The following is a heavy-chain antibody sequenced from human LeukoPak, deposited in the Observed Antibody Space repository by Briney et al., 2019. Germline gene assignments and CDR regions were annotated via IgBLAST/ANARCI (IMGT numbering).Heavy chain of an antibody. V-gene: IGHV3-74*01. J-gene: IGHJ4*02. CDR3: ARDHYYGSGSYEWFDY. CDR2: INSDGSST. CDR1: GFTFSSYW. Sequence: TGGSLRLSCAASGFTFSSYWMHWVRQAPGKVLVWVSRINSDGSSTSYVDSVKGRFTISRDNAKNTLYLQMNSLRAEDTAVYYCARDHYYGSGSYEWFDYWGQGTLVTVSS. D-gene: IGHD3-10*01.